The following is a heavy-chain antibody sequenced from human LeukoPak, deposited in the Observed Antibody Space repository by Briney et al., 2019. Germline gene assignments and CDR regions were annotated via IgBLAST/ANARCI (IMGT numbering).Heavy chain of an antibody. CDR3: ARDRNYCSSDRCYDVFDI. D-gene: IGHD6-19*01. Sequence: GGSLRLSCAASGFTFSNYWMNWVRQAPGRGLEWVANMNQDGSAKNYVDSVKGRFTISRDNAKNSLYLQMSNLRAEDTSVYYCARDRNYCSSDRCYDVFDIWGQGTMVTVSS. J-gene: IGHJ3*02. V-gene: IGHV3-7*01. CDR2: MNQDGSAK. CDR1: GFTFSNYW.